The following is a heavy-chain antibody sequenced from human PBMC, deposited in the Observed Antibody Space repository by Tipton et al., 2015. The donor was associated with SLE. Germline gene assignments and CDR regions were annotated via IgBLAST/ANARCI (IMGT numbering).Heavy chain of an antibody. V-gene: IGHV4-59*02. D-gene: IGHD5-12*01. CDR2: VYETGIT. J-gene: IGHJ4*02. CDR3: SRDPGGYGDY. CDR1: GGSVSSHY. Sequence: LRLSCTVSGGSVSSHYWSWIRQPPGKGPEWIGSVYETGITYYNPSLQSRVTISEDTSKNQFSLRLTSVTAADTAVYYCSRDPGGYGDYWGQGTLVTVSS.